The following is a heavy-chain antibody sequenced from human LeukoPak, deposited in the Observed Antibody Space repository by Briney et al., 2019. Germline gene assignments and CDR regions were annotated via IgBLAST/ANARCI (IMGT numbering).Heavy chain of an antibody. V-gene: IGHV3-23*01. CDR1: GFTFRSYA. J-gene: IGHJ4*02. CDR3: AKGDKGDPRVYFDS. Sequence: GGSRRLSWAASGFTFRSYAVSWVRQAPGQWLECVSLISGSGGSTCYADYVKGRFTISRDNSMTTLYLQLNSLNAEGTALYYCAKGDKGDPRVYFDSWGQGNLVTVSS. D-gene: IGHD2-21*02. CDR2: ISGSGGST.